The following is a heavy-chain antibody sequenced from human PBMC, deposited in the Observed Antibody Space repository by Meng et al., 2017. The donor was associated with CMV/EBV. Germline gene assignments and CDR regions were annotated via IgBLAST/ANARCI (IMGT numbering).Heavy chain of an antibody. V-gene: IGHV1-18*01. CDR2: ISAYNGNT. D-gene: IGHD2-2*01. J-gene: IGHJ6*02. Sequence: ASVKVSCKASGYTFTSYGISWVRQAPGQGLEWMGWISAYNGNTNYAQKLQGRVTMTTDTSTSTAYMELRSLRSDDTAVYYCARDRRGGYQRLFHYYYGMDVWGQGTTVTVSS. CDR3: ARDRRGGYQRLFHYYYGMDV. CDR1: GYTFTSYG.